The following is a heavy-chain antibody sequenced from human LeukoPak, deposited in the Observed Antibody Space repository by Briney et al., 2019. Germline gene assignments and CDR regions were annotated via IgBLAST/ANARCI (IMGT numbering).Heavy chain of an antibody. Sequence: ASVTVSCKASGGTFSSYAISWVRQAPGQGLEWMGGIIPIFGTANYAQKFQGRVTITADESTSTAYMELSSLRSEDTAVYYCARGRGGDYDSSGLFDYWGQGTLVTVSS. CDR2: IIPIFGTA. V-gene: IGHV1-69*13. D-gene: IGHD3-22*01. CDR1: GGTFSSYA. CDR3: ARGRGGDYDSSGLFDY. J-gene: IGHJ4*02.